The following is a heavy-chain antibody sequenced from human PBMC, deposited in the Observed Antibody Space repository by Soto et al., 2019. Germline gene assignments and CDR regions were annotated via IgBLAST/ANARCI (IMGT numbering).Heavy chain of an antibody. D-gene: IGHD3-9*01. CDR2: IYYSGST. CDR1: GGSISSGDYY. J-gene: IGHJ5*02. V-gene: IGHV4-30-4*01. Sequence: PSETLSLTCTVSGGSISSGDYYWSWIRQPPGKGLEWIRYIYYSGSTYYNPSLKSRVTISVDTSKNQFSLKLSSLTAAGTAVYYCARARLRYFDWFLNWFDPWGQGTLVTVSS. CDR3: ARARLRYFDWFLNWFDP.